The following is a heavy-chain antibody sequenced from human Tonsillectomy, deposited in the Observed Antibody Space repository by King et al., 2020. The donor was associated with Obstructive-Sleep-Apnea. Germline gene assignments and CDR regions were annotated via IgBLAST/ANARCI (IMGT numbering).Heavy chain of an antibody. V-gene: IGHV4-59*08. CDR3: ARHRGGEDSGGYGDYFDY. Sequence: QLQESGPGLVKPSETLSLTCTVSGGSISNYYWSWIRQPPGQGLEWIGYMYYSGNTNYNPSLKSRVTISVDTSAIHFSLRLNSVTAADTAVYYCARHRGGEDSGGYGDYFDYWGQGTLVTVSS. D-gene: IGHD5-12*01. CDR2: MYYSGNT. J-gene: IGHJ4*02. CDR1: GGSISNYY.